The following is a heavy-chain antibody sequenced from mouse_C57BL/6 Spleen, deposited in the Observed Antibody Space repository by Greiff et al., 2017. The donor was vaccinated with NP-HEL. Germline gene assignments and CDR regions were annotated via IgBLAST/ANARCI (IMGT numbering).Heavy chain of an antibody. CDR1: GYTFTSYW. V-gene: IGHV1-52*01. CDR3: ARSGLAGTRYYFDY. Sequence: QVHVKQPGAELVRPGSSVKLSCKASGYTFTSYWMHWVKQRPIQGLEWIGNIDPSDSETHYNQKFKDKATLTVDKSSSTAYMQLSSLTSEDSAVYYCARSGLAGTRYYFDYWGQGTTLTVSS. CDR2: IDPSDSET. D-gene: IGHD4-1*01. J-gene: IGHJ2*01.